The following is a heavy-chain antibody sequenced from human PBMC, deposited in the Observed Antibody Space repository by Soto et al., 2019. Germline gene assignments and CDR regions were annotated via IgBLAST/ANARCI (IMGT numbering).Heavy chain of an antibody. J-gene: IGHJ4*02. V-gene: IGHV4-59*01. CDR3: AIMVGYFDY. D-gene: IGHD2-15*01. CDR1: GGSISSYY. CDR2: IYYSGST. Sequence: QVQLQESGPGLVKPSETLSLTCTVSGGSISSYYWSWIRQPPGKGLEWIGYIYYSGSTNYNPSLKSRVTISVDTSKNQFSLKLSSVTAADTAVYDCAIMVGYFDYWGQGTLVTFSS.